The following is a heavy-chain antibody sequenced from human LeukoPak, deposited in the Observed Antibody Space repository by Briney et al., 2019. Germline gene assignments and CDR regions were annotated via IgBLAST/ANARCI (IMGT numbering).Heavy chain of an antibody. D-gene: IGHD3-22*01. Sequence: AGGSLRLSCAVSGFTLSSYWMNWVRQAPGKGLEWVANIKQDGSEKHYVDSVKGRFTISRGNAKNSLYLQMNSLRAEDTAVYYCTGDYYDRDDIWGQGTMVTVSS. CDR2: IKQDGSEK. CDR3: TGDYYDRDDI. V-gene: IGHV3-7*01. CDR1: GFTLSSYW. J-gene: IGHJ3*02.